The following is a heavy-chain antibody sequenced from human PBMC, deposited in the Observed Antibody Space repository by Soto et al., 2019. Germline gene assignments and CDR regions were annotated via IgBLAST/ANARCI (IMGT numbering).Heavy chain of an antibody. CDR2: INHSGAS. D-gene: IGHD5-18*01. J-gene: IGHJ4*02. CDR3: ATRDSSLAENAYAYGYIDC. V-gene: IGHV4-34*01. Sequence: SETLSLTCAVYGESFSDYSWTWIRQSPGKGLERIGEINHSGASYYNPSLESRVTISVDTSKNQFSLKLTSVTAENTAVYYCATRDSSLAENAYAYGYIDCWGQGTLVTVSS. CDR1: GESFSDYS.